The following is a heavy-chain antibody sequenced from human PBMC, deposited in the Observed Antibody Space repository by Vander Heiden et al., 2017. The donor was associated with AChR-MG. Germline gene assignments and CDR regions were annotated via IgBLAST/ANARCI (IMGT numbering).Heavy chain of an antibody. D-gene: IGHD3-3*01. CDR1: GFTFSSVW. CDR2: IKQDGSEK. J-gene: IGHJ4*02. Sequence: EVQLVESGGGLVQPGGSLRLSCAASGFTFSSVWMSWVRQAPGKGLEWVANIKQDGSEKYYVDSVKGRFTISRDNAKNSLYLQMNSLRAEDTAVYYCARLSTYYDFWSGYPYFDYWGQGTLVTVSS. CDR3: ARLSTYYDFWSGYPYFDY. V-gene: IGHV3-7*01.